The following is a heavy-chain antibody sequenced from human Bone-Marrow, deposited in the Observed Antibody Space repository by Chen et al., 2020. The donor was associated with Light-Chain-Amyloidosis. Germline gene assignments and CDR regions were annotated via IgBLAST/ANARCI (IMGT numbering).Heavy chain of an antibody. Sequence: EVLLVESGGEVVQPGVSLRLSCTASRFSFSTYWMHWVRQSPGKGLVSVSRTNSAGTSTTYADSVKGRFTVSRDNTKNTMYLEMNSLRVEDTAVYYCARTTLRYLDYWGQGTLVTVSS. CDR2: TNSAGTST. CDR1: RFSFSTYW. V-gene: IGHV3-74*01. CDR3: ARTTLRYLDY. J-gene: IGHJ4*02. D-gene: IGHD3-9*01.